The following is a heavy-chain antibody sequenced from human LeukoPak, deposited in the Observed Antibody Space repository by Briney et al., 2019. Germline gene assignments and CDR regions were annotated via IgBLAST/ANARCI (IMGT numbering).Heavy chain of an antibody. CDR1: GFTFSSYG. CDR3: AKDRGYSYGYYFDY. V-gene: IGHV3-30*18. CDR2: ISYDGSNK. D-gene: IGHD5-18*01. Sequence: GGSLRLSCAASGFTFSSYGMHWVRQAPGKGLEWVAVISYDGSNKYYADSMKGRFTISRDNSKNTLYLQMNSLRAEDTAVYYCAKDRGYSYGYYFDYWGQGTLVTVSS. J-gene: IGHJ4*02.